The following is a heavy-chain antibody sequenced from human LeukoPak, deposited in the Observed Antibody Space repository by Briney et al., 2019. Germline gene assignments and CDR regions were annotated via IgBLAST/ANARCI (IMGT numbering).Heavy chain of an antibody. Sequence: GGSLRLSCAASTFTFSSDWMHWVRQAPGKGLMWVSRINPDGSDTGYADSVRGRFTISRDNAKNTLYLQMNSLRAEDTAVYYCARDFNYCSSGSCYDVYDMWGQGTMVTVSS. CDR2: INPDGSDT. J-gene: IGHJ3*02. CDR1: TFTFSSDW. CDR3: ARDFNYCSSGSCYDVYDM. D-gene: IGHD2-15*01. V-gene: IGHV3-74*01.